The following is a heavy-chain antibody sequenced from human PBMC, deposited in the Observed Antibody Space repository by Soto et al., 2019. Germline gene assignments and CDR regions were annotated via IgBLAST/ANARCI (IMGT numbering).Heavy chain of an antibody. Sequence: QVQLVQSGAEVTKPGSSVTVSCTASGDTFSRSTLSWVRQAPGQRLEWMGRIIPMLGMSNSALKFQGRLTISADKSKNKVYVLLNSLRSDDTAVYYCATSYGSGSAHFDSWGQGTLVTVSS. D-gene: IGHD3-10*01. J-gene: IGHJ4*02. CDR3: ATSYGSGSAHFDS. V-gene: IGHV1-69*02. CDR2: IIPMLGMS. CDR1: GDTFSRST.